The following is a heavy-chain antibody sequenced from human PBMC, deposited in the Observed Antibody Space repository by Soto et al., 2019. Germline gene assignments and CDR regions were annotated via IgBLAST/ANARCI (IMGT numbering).Heavy chain of an antibody. J-gene: IGHJ4*02. CDR3: ASRPGLFSPGSWYGAPLFF. CDR1: GGSFSGYY. V-gene: IGHV4-34*01. CDR2: INHSGST. D-gene: IGHD6-13*01. Sequence: QVQLQQWGAGLLKPSETLSLTCAVYGGSFSGYYWSWIRQPPGKGLEWIGEINHSGSTNYNPSLKSRVTISVDTSKNQFSLKLSSVTAADTAVYYCASRPGLFSPGSWYGAPLFFWGQGTLVTVSS.